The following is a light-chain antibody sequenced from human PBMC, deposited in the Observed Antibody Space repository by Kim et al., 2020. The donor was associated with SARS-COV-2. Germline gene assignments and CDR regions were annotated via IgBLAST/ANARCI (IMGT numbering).Light chain of an antibody. CDR1: SLRSYY. V-gene: IGLV3-19*01. CDR3: NSRESSANHWM. Sequence: LGQTVRIKCQGDSLRSYYASWYQQKPGQAPVLVFYGKNNRPSGIPDRFSGSYSGNTASLTITAAQAEDEADYYCNSRESSANHWMFGGGTKLTVL. J-gene: IGLJ3*02. CDR2: GKN.